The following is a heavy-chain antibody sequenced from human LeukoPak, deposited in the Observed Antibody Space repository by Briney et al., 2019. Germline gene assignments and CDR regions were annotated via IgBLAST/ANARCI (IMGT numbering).Heavy chain of an antibody. CDR1: GFSFSTYG. CDR3: AKELGRVDY. CDR2: ISGSGSDT. Sequence: GGTLRLSCVASGFSFSTYGMSWVRQAPGKGLEWVSGISGSGSDTYYADSVKGRFTISRDNSKNTLYLQMNSLRAEDTAVYYCAKELGRVDYWGQGTLVTVSS. J-gene: IGHJ4*02. V-gene: IGHV3-23*01.